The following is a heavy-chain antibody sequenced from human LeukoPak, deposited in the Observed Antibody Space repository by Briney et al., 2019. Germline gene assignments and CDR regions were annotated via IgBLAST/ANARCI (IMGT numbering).Heavy chain of an antibody. V-gene: IGHV3-23*01. CDR3: AKVTALVKGFDY. D-gene: IGHD6-13*01. J-gene: IGHJ4*02. CDR2: ISGSGGST. CDR1: GFTVNDNQ. Sequence: GGSLRLSCAASGFTVNDNQMNWVRQAPGKGPEWVSAISGSGGSTYYADSVKGRFTISRDNSKNTLYLQMNSLRAEDTAVYYCAKVTALVKGFDYWGQGTLVTVSS.